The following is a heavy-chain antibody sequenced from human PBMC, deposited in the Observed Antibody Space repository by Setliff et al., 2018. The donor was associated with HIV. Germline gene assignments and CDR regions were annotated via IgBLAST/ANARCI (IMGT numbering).Heavy chain of an antibody. V-gene: IGHV4-4*02. J-gene: IGHJ3*02. CDR3: AREGYSYGHLWANAFDI. CDR2: IYHSGTT. Sequence: SETLSLTCAVSGGSISSSNWWSWVRQPPGKGLEWIGEIYHSGTTYYNSSLKSRLTISLDTSKNQFTLNLTSVTAADTAVYYCAREGYSYGHLWANAFDIWGQGTMVTVSS. CDR1: GGSISSSNW. D-gene: IGHD5-18*01.